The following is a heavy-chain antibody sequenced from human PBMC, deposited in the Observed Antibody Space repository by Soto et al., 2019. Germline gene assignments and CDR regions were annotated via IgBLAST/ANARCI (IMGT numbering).Heavy chain of an antibody. CDR1: GFTFGDSY. D-gene: IGHD2-15*01. CDR3: VRGGGGGLFDP. J-gene: IGHJ5*02. Sequence: QVQLVESGGGLVPPGGSLRLSCAGSGFTFGDSYMSWIRQDPGKGLEWLSYISPRSTYPAYADSVKGRFTISRDNARRSLFLQMTSLTAEDTAMYYCVRGGGGGLFDPWGQGTMVTVS. CDR2: ISPRSTYP. V-gene: IGHV3-11*06.